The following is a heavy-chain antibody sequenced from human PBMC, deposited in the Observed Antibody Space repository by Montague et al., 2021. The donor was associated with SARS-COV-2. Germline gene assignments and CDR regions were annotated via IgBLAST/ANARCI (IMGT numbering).Heavy chain of an antibody. CDR2: IWNDGTNI. CDR3: VRGCSSVDCYNARWFDA. CDR1: GFTFNLYG. V-gene: IGHV3-33*01. Sequence: SLRLSCAASGFTFNLYGMHWVRQAPGRGLEWVAVIWNDGTNIFYADSVKGRFTISRDISKNTLFLQMNSLRVDDTAVYYCVRGCSSVDCYNARWFDAWGQGTLVAVSS. J-gene: IGHJ5*02. D-gene: IGHD2-2*02.